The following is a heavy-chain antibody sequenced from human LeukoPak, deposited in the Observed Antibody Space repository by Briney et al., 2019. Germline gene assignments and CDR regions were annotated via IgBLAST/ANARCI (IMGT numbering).Heavy chain of an antibody. CDR1: GLTFRSYD. D-gene: IGHD5-18*01. J-gene: IGHJ5*02. Sequence: PGGSLRLSCAASGLTFRSYDMSWVRQAPGKGLEWVSAISGSGGSTYYADSVKGRFTISRDNSKNTLYLQMNSLRAEDTAVYYCAKELLGYSYGYGVYNWFDPWGQGTLVTVSS. V-gene: IGHV3-23*01. CDR2: ISGSGGST. CDR3: AKELLGYSYGYGVYNWFDP.